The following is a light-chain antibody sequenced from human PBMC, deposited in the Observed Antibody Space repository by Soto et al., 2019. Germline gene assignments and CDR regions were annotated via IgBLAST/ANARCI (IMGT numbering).Light chain of an antibody. Sequence: EGGWIQYPSTLSLTPGESAPLSCRASQSVSSYLAWYQQKPGQAPRLLIYDASSRATGIPVRFSGSGSGTDFTLTISSLEPEDFAVYYCQQRSNWPPTFGQGTKV. CDR1: QSVSSY. CDR2: DAS. CDR3: QQRSNWPPT. V-gene: IGKV3-11*01. J-gene: IGKJ1*01.